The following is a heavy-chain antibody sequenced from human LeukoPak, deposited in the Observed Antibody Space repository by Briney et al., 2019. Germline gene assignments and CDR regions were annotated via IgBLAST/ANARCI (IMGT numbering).Heavy chain of an antibody. CDR1: GFTLSSYA. J-gene: IGHJ6*03. D-gene: IGHD3-10*01. V-gene: IGHV3-23*01. CDR2: ISASGGRT. Sequence: GGSLRLSCAASGFTLSSYAMSWDRQAPGEGLEWVSSISASGGRTNHADSRKGRFTISRDNSKNTVYLQMNSLRAEDTAVYYCAKVMKGSERLTMVRGVIIKTAGLYYMDVWGKGTTVTVSS. CDR3: AKVMKGSERLTMVRGVIIKTAGLYYMDV.